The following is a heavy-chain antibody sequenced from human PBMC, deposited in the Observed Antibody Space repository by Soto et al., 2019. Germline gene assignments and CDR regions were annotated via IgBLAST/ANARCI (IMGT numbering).Heavy chain of an antibody. J-gene: IGHJ6*03. CDR1: GGSFSGYY. CDR3: ARLSMVRGVNYYYYYMDV. V-gene: IGHV4-34*01. D-gene: IGHD3-10*01. Sequence: PSETLSLTCAVYGGSFSGYYWSWIRQPPGKGLEWIGEINHSGSTNYNPSLKSRVTISVDTSKNQFSLKLSSVTAADTAVYYCARLSMVRGVNYYYYYMDVWGKGTTVTVSS. CDR2: INHSGST.